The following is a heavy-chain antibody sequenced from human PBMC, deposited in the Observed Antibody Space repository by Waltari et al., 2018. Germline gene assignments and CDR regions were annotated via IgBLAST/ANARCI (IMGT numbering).Heavy chain of an antibody. CDR1: GFTFSPSW. CDR2: ITSDGSRT. Sequence: VQLVESGGGLVQPGGSLRLSCEASGFTFSPSWMCWVRQVPGKGLVWVSTITSDGSRTRYADSVKGRFTISRDNAKNTLYLQTNSLRAEDTAVYYCASHRPGGYGMDVWGHGTTVTVSS. D-gene: IGHD2-15*01. V-gene: IGHV3-74*01. CDR3: ASHRPGGYGMDV. J-gene: IGHJ6*02.